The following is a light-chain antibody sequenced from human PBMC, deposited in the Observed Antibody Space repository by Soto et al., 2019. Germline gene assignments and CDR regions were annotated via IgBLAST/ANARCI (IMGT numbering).Light chain of an antibody. V-gene: IGLV2-14*01. CDR2: EGS. Sequence: QSALTQPASVSGSPGQSITISCTGTSSDVGGYNYVSWYQQHPGKAPKLMIYEGSNRHSGVSNRFSGSKSGNTASLTISGLQAEDEADYYCSSYTSSSIDYVFGTGTKLTVL. J-gene: IGLJ1*01. CDR3: SSYTSSSIDYV. CDR1: SSDVGGYNY.